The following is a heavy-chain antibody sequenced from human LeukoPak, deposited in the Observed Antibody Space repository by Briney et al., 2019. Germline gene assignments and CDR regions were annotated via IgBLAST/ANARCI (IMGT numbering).Heavy chain of an antibody. Sequence: ASVKVSCKASGGTFSSYAISWVRQAPGQGLEWMGGIIPIFGTANYAKKFQGRVTITADKSTSTAYMELSSLRSEDTAVYYCGRLVSVPGLGYNWFDAWGQGTLVTASS. CDR1: GGTFSSYA. D-gene: IGHD5/OR15-5a*01. CDR2: IIPIFGTA. CDR3: GRLVSVPGLGYNWFDA. V-gene: IGHV1-69*06. J-gene: IGHJ5*02.